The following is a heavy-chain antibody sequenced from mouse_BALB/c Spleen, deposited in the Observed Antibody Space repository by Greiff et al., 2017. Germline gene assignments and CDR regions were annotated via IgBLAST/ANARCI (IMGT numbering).Heavy chain of an antibody. D-gene: IGHD1-1*01. CDR1: GFTFSSYT. J-gene: IGHJ4*01. CDR2: ISNGGGST. Sequence: EVKVVESGGGLVQPGGSLKLSCAASGFTFSSYTMSWVRQTPEKRLEWVAYISNGGGSTYYPDTVKGRFTISRDNAKNTLYLQMSSLKSEDTAMYYCARLRGYAMDYWGQGTSVTVSS. V-gene: IGHV5-12-2*01. CDR3: ARLRGYAMDY.